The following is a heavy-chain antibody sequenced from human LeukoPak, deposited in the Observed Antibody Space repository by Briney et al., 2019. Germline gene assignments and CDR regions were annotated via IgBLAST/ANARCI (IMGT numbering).Heavy chain of an antibody. D-gene: IGHD5-18*01. V-gene: IGHV3-33*01. Sequence: QPGGSLRLSCAASGFTFSSYGMHWVRQAPGKGLEWVAVIWYDGSNKYYADSVKGRFTISRDNSKNTLYLQMNSLRAEDTAVYYCARGLGDSSDAFDIWGQGTMVTVSS. CDR2: IWYDGSNK. J-gene: IGHJ3*02. CDR1: GFTFSSYG. CDR3: ARGLGDSSDAFDI.